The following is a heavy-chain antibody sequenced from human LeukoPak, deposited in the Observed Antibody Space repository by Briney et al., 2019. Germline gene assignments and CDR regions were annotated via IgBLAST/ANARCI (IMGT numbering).Heavy chain of an antibody. Sequence: GGSLRLSCAASGFTLSSYAMSWVRQAPGRGLAWVSTIDTRGTGTFYADSVKGRFTISRDNSKNTLFVQMSGLRAEDTAVYYCAKGLLTAGSHNCMDVWGKGTTVTVSS. V-gene: IGHV3-23*05. CDR1: GFTLSSYA. CDR3: AKGLLTAGSHNCMDV. J-gene: IGHJ6*03. D-gene: IGHD2-21*02. CDR2: IDTRGTGT.